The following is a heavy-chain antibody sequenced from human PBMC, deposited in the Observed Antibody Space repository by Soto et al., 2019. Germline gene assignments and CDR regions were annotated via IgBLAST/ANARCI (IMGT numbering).Heavy chain of an antibody. CDR1: GYTLTELS. Sequence: GASVKVSCKVSGYTLTELSLYWVRHAPGKGLEWMGGFDPEDGETIYAQKFQGRVTMTEDTSTDTAYMELSSLRSEDTAVYYCATDRYGSGSYFFFRFDPWGQGTLVTVSS. D-gene: IGHD3-10*01. J-gene: IGHJ5*02. CDR3: ATDRYGSGSYFFFRFDP. V-gene: IGHV1-24*01. CDR2: FDPEDGET.